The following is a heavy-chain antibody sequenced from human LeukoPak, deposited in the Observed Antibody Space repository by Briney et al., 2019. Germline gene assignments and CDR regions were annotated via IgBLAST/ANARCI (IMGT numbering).Heavy chain of an antibody. CDR2: VYYGRTT. J-gene: IGHJ5*01. CDR1: AGSFISSSHH. Sequence: SETLSLTCTVSAGSFISSSHHWGWLRQSPGQGLEWIGTVYYGRTTYYNPSLDGRVTISLDTSANHFSLQLNSVTAADTAVYYCVRHDGRGGATMGAFDSWGQGSLVTVSS. D-gene: IGHD5-12*01. CDR3: VRHDGRGGATMGAFDS. V-gene: IGHV4-39*01.